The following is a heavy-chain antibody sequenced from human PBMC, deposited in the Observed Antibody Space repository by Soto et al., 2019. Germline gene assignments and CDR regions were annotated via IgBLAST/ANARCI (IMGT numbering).Heavy chain of an antibody. Sequence: QVQLVESGGGVVQPGGSLRLSCTTSGFTFNTYGMHWVRQAPGKGLEWVAIIWYDGSNKYYADSVKGRFTISRDNSRNTLYLQMTGLRAEDTALYYCARADCTGAYCYLWPFNYGVDVWGQGTTVTVSS. CDR1: GFTFNTYG. D-gene: IGHD2-15*01. CDR2: IWYDGSNK. V-gene: IGHV3-33*08. J-gene: IGHJ6*02. CDR3: ARADCTGAYCYLWPFNYGVDV.